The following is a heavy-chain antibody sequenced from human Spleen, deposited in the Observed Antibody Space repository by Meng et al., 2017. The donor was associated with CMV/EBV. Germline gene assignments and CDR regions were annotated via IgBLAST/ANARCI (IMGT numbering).Heavy chain of an antibody. CDR3: VKAVGWKTIRSSDPRYYGMDV. D-gene: IGHD1-1*01. J-gene: IGHJ6*02. Sequence: GGSLRLSCAASGFTFSTYGMHWVRQAPGKGLEWVTLIWYDGSNKYYADSVKGRFTISRDNSKNTLYLQMDSLRAEDTAVYYCVKAVGWKTIRSSDPRYYGMDVWGQGTTVTVSS. CDR1: GFTFSTYG. CDR2: IWYDGSNK. V-gene: IGHV3-33*06.